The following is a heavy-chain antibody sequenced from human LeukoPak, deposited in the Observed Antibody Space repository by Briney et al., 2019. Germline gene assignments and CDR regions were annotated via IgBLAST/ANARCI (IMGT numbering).Heavy chain of an antibody. D-gene: IGHD6-13*01. CDR3: ARTQVASVGVFDY. V-gene: IGHV3-21*01. J-gene: IGHJ4*02. Sequence: GGSLRLSCEAAGFIFRTYSMNWVRQSPGKGLEWVASISGSGTYIHYAESLQGRFTVSRDNAKNSLYLQVHTLSAEDTAVYFCARTQVASVGVFDYWGQGTLVIVSS. CDR1: GFIFRTYS. CDR2: ISGSGTYI.